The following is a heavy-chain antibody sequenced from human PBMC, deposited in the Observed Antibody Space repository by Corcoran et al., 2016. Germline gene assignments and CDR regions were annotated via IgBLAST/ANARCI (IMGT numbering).Heavy chain of an antibody. CDR3: ARGLRKEAAARYYYYGMDV. Sequence: QVQLQQWGAGLLKPSETLSLTCAVYGGSFSGYYWSWIRQPPGKGLEWIGEINHSGSTNYNPSLKSRVTISVDTSKNQFSLKLSSVTAADTAVYYGARGLRKEAAARYYYYGMDVWGQGTTVTVSS. D-gene: IGHD6-6*01. V-gene: IGHV4-34*01. CDR1: GGSFSGYY. CDR2: INHSGST. J-gene: IGHJ6*02.